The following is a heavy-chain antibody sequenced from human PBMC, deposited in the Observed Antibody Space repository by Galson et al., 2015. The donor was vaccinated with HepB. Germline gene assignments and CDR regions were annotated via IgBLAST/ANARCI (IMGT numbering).Heavy chain of an antibody. Sequence: SVKVSCKASGYTSTGYHMHWVRQAPGQGLEWMGRMNPNNGGTDYAQKFQDRVTMTRDTSIRTAYMELSRLTSDDTAVYYCARGGPTWDSEDYFDYWGQGTLVTVSS. CDR1: GYTSTGYH. V-gene: IGHV1-2*06. J-gene: IGHJ4*02. CDR3: ARGGPTWDSEDYFDY. D-gene: IGHD1-26*01. CDR2: MNPNNGGT.